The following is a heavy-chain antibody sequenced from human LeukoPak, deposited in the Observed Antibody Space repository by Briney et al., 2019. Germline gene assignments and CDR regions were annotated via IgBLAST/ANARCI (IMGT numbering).Heavy chain of an antibody. V-gene: IGHV3-30*18. J-gene: IGHJ4*02. CDR1: GFTFSRHW. D-gene: IGHD5-18*01. CDR3: AKDIQGCSYGSLFDY. Sequence: GSLRLSCAASGFTFSRHWMTWVRQAPGKGLEWVAVISYDGSNKYYADSVKGRFTISRDNSKNTLYLQMNSLRAEDTAVYYCAKDIQGCSYGSLFDYWGQGTLVTVSS. CDR2: ISYDGSNK.